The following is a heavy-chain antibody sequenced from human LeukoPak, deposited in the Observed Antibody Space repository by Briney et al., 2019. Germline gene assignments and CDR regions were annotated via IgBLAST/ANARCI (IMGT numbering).Heavy chain of an antibody. CDR3: AKCSGGTCYSSLDY. Sequence: GGSLRLSCAASGFTFSSYAMSWVRQAPGKGLEWVSGISGSGGSTYYAESVKGRFTISRDNSKNTLYLKMNSLRAGDTAVYYCAKCSGGTCYSSLDYWGQGTLVTVSS. CDR2: ISGSGGST. CDR1: GFTFSSYA. D-gene: IGHD2-15*01. V-gene: IGHV3-23*01. J-gene: IGHJ4*02.